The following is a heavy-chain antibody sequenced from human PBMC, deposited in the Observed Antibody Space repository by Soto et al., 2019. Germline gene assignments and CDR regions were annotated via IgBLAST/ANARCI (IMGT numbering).Heavy chain of an antibody. V-gene: IGHV3-33*08. CDR1: GFTFSSYG. J-gene: IGHJ4*02. CDR2: IWYDGSNK. Sequence: PGGSLRLSCAASGFTFSSYGMHWVRQAPGKGLEWVAVIWYDGSNKYYADSVKGRFTISRDNSKNTLYLQMNSLRAEDTAVYYCARDVYYDSSGYYAPLDYWGQGTLVTVSS. CDR3: ARDVYYDSSGYYAPLDY. D-gene: IGHD3-22*01.